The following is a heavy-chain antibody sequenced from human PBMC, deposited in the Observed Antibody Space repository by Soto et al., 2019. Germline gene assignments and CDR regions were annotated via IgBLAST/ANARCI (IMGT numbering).Heavy chain of an antibody. CDR2: ISYDGSNK. Sequence: PGGSLRLSCAASGFTFSSYGMHWVRQAPGKGLEWVAVISYDGSNKYYADSVKGRFTISRDNSKNTLYLQMNSLRAEDTAVYYCAKDLVPAAPGGMDVWGQGTTVTSP. CDR3: AKDLVPAAPGGMDV. CDR1: GFTFSSYG. J-gene: IGHJ6*02. D-gene: IGHD2-2*01. V-gene: IGHV3-30*18.